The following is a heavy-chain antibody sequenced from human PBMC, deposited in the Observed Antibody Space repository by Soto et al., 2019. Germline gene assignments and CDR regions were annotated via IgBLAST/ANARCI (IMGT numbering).Heavy chain of an antibody. D-gene: IGHD2-21*01. CDR2: MNPNSNNT. V-gene: IGHV1-8*01. CDR1: GYTFASYD. J-gene: IGHJ5*01. CDR3: ARSDGYHFNWLDS. Sequence: QVQLVQSGAEVKTPGASVKVSCKASGYTFASYDMNWVRQAPGQGLEGMGWMNPNSNNTGYAQKFKCRVXMTRDIALSIAHMELSSLRNEDSAVYYCARSDGYHFNWLDSWGEGTRVTVSA.